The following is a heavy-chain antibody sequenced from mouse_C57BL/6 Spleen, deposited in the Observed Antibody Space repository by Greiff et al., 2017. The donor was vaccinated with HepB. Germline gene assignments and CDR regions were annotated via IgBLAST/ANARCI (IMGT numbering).Heavy chain of an antibody. V-gene: IGHV10-1*01. J-gene: IGHJ3*01. CDR3: VRRGYDGFAY. CDR2: IRSKSNNYAT. D-gene: IGHD2-2*01. CDR1: GFSFNTYA. Sequence: EVQLQESGGGLVQPKGSLKLSCAASGFSFNTYAMNWVRQAPGKGLEWVARIRSKSNNYATYYADSVKDRFTISRDDSESMLYLQMNNLKTEDTAMYYCVRRGYDGFAYWGQGTLVTVSA.